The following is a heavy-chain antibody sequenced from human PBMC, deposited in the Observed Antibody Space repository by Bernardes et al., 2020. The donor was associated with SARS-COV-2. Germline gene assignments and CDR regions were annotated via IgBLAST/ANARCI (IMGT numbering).Heavy chain of an antibody. CDR3: ARSAFISGQNYFFDY. CDR2: INTDGSSS. D-gene: IGHD3-3*02. CDR1: GFTFNNYW. J-gene: IGHJ4*02. V-gene: IGHV3-74*01. Sequence: LRLSCAASGFTFNNYWMHWVRQAPGKGLVWVSRINTDGSSSNYADFVEGRFTISRDNAKNTLYLQMNSLRAEDTAVYYCARSAFISGQNYFFDYWDQGSLVTVSS.